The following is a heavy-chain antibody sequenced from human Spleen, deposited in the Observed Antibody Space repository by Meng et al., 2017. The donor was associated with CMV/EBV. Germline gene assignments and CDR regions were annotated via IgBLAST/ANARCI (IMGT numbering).Heavy chain of an antibody. J-gene: IGHJ4*02. CDR1: GGSISSYY. V-gene: IGHV4-59*01. Sequence: GSLRLSCTVSGGSISSYYWSWIRQPPGKGLEWIGYIYYSGSTNYNPSLKSRVTISVDTSKNQFSLKLSSVTAADTAVYYCARVPIYRYSGYDWYFDYWGQGTLVTVSS. D-gene: IGHD5-12*01. CDR3: ARVPIYRYSGYDWYFDY. CDR2: IYYSGST.